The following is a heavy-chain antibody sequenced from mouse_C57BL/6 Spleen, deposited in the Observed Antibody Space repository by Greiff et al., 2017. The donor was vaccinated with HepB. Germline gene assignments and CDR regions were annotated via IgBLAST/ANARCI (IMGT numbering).Heavy chain of an antibody. CDR1: GYTFTSYL. V-gene: IGHV1-64*01. Sequence: QVQLQQSGAELVKPGASVKLSCKASGYTFTSYLMQWVKQRPGQGLEWIGMIHPGSGSTNYNEKFKGKATLTADKSSSTAYMQLSSLTSEDSAVYFCARRGSKVLDPGYWGQGTTLTVSS. J-gene: IGHJ2*01. CDR3: ARRGSKVLDPGY. D-gene: IGHD2-14*01. CDR2: IHPGSGST.